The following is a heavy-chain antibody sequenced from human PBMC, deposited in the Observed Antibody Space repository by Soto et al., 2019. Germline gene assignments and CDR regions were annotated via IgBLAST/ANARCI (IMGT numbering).Heavy chain of an antibody. CDR1: GFTFGVYN. CDR3: AKDQASGQGSFDS. J-gene: IGHJ4*02. CDR2: ISYDGGNE. V-gene: IGHV3-30*18. Sequence: QVRLEESGGGVVQPGRSLRLSCASSGFTFGVYNMQWVRQAPGKGLECVSVISYDGGNEYYADSVKGRFTISRDNSENKLYLQMNSLRADDTAVYYCAKDQASGQGSFDSWGQGTLVTVSS.